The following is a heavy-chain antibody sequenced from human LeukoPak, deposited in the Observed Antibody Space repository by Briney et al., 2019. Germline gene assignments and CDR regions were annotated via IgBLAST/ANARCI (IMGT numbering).Heavy chain of an antibody. V-gene: IGHV7-4-1*02. CDR3: ARQSEVRGTWGVGLDY. D-gene: IGHD3-10*01. Sequence: ASVKVSCKASGNAFTTYAINWVRQAPGQGLEWMGWININTGNPTYAQDFTGRFVFSLDTSVSTAYLQINSLKAEDTAVYFCARQSEVRGTWGVGLDYWGQGTLVTVSS. CDR2: ININTGNP. J-gene: IGHJ4*02. CDR1: GNAFTTYA.